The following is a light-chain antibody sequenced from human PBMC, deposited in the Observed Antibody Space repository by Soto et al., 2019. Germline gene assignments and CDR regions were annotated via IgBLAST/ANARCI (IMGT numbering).Light chain of an antibody. Sequence: EIVMTQSPATLSVSPGERATLSCRASQSVSSNLAWFQQKRGQAPRLLIYGASTRATGIPARFSGSGSGTEFTLTISSLQSEDFAIYYCHQYNNWPLTFGGGTKVEIK. CDR3: HQYNNWPLT. CDR1: QSVSSN. CDR2: GAS. V-gene: IGKV3-15*01. J-gene: IGKJ4*01.